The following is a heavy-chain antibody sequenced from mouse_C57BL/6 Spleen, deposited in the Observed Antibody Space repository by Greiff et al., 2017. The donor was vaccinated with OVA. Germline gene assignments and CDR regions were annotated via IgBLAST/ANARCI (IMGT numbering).Heavy chain of an antibody. J-gene: IGHJ1*03. CDR2: ISGGGGNT. V-gene: IGHV5-9*01. CDR1: GFTFSSYT. Sequence: EVQLQESGGGLVKPGGSLKLSCAASGFTFSSYTMSWVRQTPEKRLEWVATISGGGGNTYYPDNAKNTLYLQMSSLRSEDTALYYCAKPSSYYGSSYGWYFDVWGTGTTVTVSS. CDR3: AKPSSYYGSSYGWYFDV. D-gene: IGHD1-1*01.